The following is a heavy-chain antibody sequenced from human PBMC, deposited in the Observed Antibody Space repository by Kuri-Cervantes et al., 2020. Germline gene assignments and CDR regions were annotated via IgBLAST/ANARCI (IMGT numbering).Heavy chain of an antibody. J-gene: IGHJ4*02. Sequence: GSLRLSCTVSGGSISSSSYYWGWIRQPPRKGLEWIGYIYYSGSTNYNPSLKSRVTISVDTSKKQFSLKLSSVTAADTAVYYCARTRKGRSGNYDYWGQGTLVTVSS. CDR3: ARTRKGRSGNYDY. CDR1: GGSISSSSYY. CDR2: IYYSGST. V-gene: IGHV4-61*05. D-gene: IGHD3-10*01.